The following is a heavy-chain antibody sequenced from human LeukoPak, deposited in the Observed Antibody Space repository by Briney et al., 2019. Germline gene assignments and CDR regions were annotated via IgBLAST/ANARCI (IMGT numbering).Heavy chain of an antibody. CDR2: INHSGST. J-gene: IGHJ3*02. D-gene: IGHD3-9*01. Sequence: SETLSLTCAVYGGSFSGYYWSWIRQPPGKGLEWIGEINHSGSTNYNPSLKSRVTISVDTSKNQFSLKLSSVTAADTAVYYCARGYQGYYDIPPTPHGAFDIWGQGTMVTVSS. CDR1: GGSFSGYY. V-gene: IGHV4-34*01. CDR3: ARGYQGYYDIPPTPHGAFDI.